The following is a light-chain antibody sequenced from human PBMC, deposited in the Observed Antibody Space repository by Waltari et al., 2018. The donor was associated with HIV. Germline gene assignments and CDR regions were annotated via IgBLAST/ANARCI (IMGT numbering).Light chain of an antibody. Sequence: TQSPATISVSPGGRVTVSCRASQNVDDNLAWYQQKPGQSPRLLIYHSSVRAAGVPTRFGGAGSATNFTLTITSLQSEDFALYFCQQYHHWPPLTFGGGSRVELK. CDR3: QQYHHWPPLT. J-gene: IGKJ4*01. CDR2: HSS. V-gene: IGKV3D-15*01. CDR1: QNVDDN.